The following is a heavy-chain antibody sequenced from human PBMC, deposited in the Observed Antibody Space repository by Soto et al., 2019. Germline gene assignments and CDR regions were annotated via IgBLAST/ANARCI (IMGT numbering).Heavy chain of an antibody. CDR3: VRPPGLALDI. J-gene: IGHJ3*02. Sequence: GGSLRLSCTASGFTFSGSWMTWVRQAPGKGLEWVANINQDGSNKQYVDSVKGRFTISRDNAKNSLSLQMNSLRVEDTAVYYCVRPPGLALDIWGQGTMVTVSS. CDR2: INQDGSNK. V-gene: IGHV3-7*01. CDR1: GFTFSGSW. D-gene: IGHD2-8*02.